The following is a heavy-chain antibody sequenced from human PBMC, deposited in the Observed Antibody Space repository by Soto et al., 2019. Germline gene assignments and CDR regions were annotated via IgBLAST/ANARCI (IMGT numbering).Heavy chain of an antibody. CDR2: ISAYNGNT. V-gene: IGHV1-18*01. J-gene: IGHJ5*02. D-gene: IGHD2-2*01. CDR3: ARVRSYCSSTSCYHIWFDP. Sequence: GASVKVSCKASGYTFTSYGISWVRQAPGQGLEWMGWISAYNGNTNYAQKLQGRVTMTTDTSTGTAYMELRSLRSDDTAVYYCARVRSYCSSTSCYHIWFDPWGQGTLVTVSS. CDR1: GYTFTSYG.